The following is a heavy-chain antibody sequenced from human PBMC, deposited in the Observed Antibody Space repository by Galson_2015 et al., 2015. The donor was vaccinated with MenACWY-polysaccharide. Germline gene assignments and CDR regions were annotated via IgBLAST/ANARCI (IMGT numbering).Heavy chain of an antibody. CDR2: ISGSGGRT. Sequence: SLRLCCAGAGFTFGTYAMSWGRQAPGKGLEWASFISGSGGRTVYVDSVKVRFTISRANAKNTLDLQMNSLSAEDTAVYYCAKTRGGDTASDSWGQGTLVPVSS. D-gene: IGHD5-18*01. CDR3: AKTRGGDTASDS. V-gene: IGHV3-23*01. J-gene: IGHJ4*02. CDR1: GFTFGTYA.